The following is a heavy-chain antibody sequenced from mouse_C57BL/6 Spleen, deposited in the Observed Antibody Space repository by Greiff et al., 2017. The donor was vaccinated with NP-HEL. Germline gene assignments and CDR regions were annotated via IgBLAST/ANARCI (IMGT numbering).Heavy chain of an antibody. CDR2: IYPGSGST. Sequence: QVQLQQPGAELVKPGASVKMSCKASGYTFTSYWITWVKQRPGQGLAWIGDIYPGSGSTNYNEKFKSKATLTVDTSSSTAYMQLSSLTSEDSAVYYCARRYYGSSWYFDVWGTGTTVTVSS. J-gene: IGHJ1*03. CDR1: GYTFTSYW. CDR3: ARRYYGSSWYFDV. V-gene: IGHV1-55*01. D-gene: IGHD1-1*01.